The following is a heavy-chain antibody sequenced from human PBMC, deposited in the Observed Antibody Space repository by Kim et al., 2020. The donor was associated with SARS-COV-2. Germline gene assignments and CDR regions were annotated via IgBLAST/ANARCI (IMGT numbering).Heavy chain of an antibody. CDR2: INHSGST. CDR3: ARGHLDLRGSHWFDP. V-gene: IGHV4-34*01. D-gene: IGHD3-3*01. CDR1: GGSFSGYY. Sequence: SETLSLTCAVYGGSFSGYYWSWIRQPPGKGLEWIGEINHSGSTNYNPSLKSRVTISVDTSKNQFSLKLSSVTTADTAVYYCARGHLDLRGSHWFDPWGQGTLVTVSS. J-gene: IGHJ5*02.